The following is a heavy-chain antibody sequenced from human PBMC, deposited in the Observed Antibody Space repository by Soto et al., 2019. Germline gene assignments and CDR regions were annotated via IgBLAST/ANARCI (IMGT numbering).Heavy chain of an antibody. D-gene: IGHD2-15*01. V-gene: IGHV3-74*01. CDR3: ARGGRKGYCSGGSCSSPPPYNWFDP. J-gene: IGHJ5*02. CDR1: GFTFSAYW. Sequence: GGSLRLSCAASGFTFSAYWMHWVRQVPGKGLVGVSHINTDGSGRIYADSVKGRFTISRDNAKNTLYRQMNSLRVEDTAVYYCARGGRKGYCSGGSCSSPPPYNWFDPWGQGTLVTVSS. CDR2: INTDGSGR.